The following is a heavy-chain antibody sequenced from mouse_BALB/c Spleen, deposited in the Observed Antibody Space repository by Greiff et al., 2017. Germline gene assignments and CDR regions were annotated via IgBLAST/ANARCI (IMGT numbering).Heavy chain of an antibody. CDR3: ARGYKYGMDY. D-gene: IGHD1-3*01. V-gene: IGHV3-2*02. J-gene: IGHJ4*01. Sequence: EVMLVESGPGLVKPSQSLSLTCTVTGYSITSDYAWNWIRQFPGNKLEWMGYISYSGSTSYNPSLKSRISITRDTSKNQFFLQLNSVTTEDTATYYCARGYKYGMDYWGQGTSVTVSS. CDR2: ISYSGST. CDR1: GYSITSDYA.